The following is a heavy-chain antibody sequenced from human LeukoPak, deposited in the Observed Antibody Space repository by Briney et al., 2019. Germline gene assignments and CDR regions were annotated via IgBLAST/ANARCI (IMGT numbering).Heavy chain of an antibody. V-gene: IGHV3-30*02. CDR1: GFTFSSYG. CDR2: IRYDGSNK. D-gene: IGHD3-22*01. J-gene: IGHJ4*02. CDR3: AKDRYYYDSSGYYSFDY. Sequence: PGGSLRLSCAASGFTFSSYGMHWVRQAPGKGLEWVAFIRYDGSNKYYADSVKGRFTISRDNSKNTLYLQMNSLRAEDTAVYYCAKDRYYYDSSGYYSFDYWGQGTLVTVSS.